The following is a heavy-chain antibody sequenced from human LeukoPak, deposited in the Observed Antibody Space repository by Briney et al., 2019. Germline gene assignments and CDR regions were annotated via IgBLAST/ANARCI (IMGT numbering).Heavy chain of an antibody. CDR1: GFTLSSYS. CDR2: ISSSSSYI. D-gene: IGHD5-24*01. J-gene: IGHJ4*02. Sequence: GGSLRLSCAASGFTLSSYSMNWVRQAPGKGLEWVSSISSSSSYIYYADSVKGRFTISRDNAKNSLYLQMNSLRAEDTAMYYCARGGDGYNSDLDYWGQGTLVTVSS. V-gene: IGHV3-21*01. CDR3: ARGGDGYNSDLDY.